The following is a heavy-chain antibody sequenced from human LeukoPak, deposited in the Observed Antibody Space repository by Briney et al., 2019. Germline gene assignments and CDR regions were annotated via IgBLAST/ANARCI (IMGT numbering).Heavy chain of an antibody. CDR2: IYYSGST. J-gene: IGHJ5*02. CDR3: ARLVATIYNWFDP. V-gene: IGHV4-30-4*01. D-gene: IGHD5-12*01. Sequence: SETLSLTCTVSGGSISSGDYYWSWIRQPPGKGLEWNGYIYYSGSTYYNPSLKSRVTISVDTSKNQFSLKLSSVTAADTAVYYCARLVATIYNWFDPWGQGTLVTVSS. CDR1: GGSISSGDYY.